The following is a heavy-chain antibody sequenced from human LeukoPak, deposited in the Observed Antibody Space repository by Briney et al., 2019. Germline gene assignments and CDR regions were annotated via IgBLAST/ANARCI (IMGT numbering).Heavy chain of an antibody. V-gene: IGHV7-4-1*02. J-gene: IGHJ4*02. CDR2: INTNTGNP. D-gene: IGHD3-3*01. CDR1: GYTFTSHA. CDR3: ARWPSFGVLDD. Sequence: ASVKVSCKGSGYTFTSHAMNWVRQAPGQEVEWMGWINTNTGNPTYAQGFTGRFVFSLDTSVNTAYLQISSLKAEDSAVYYCARWPSFGVLDDWGRGTLVTVSS.